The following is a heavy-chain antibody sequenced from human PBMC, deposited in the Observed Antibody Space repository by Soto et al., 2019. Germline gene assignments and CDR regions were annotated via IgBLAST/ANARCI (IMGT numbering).Heavy chain of an antibody. J-gene: IGHJ6*03. CDR1: GGSISSYY. D-gene: IGHD6-6*01. Sequence: SETLSLTCTVSGGSISSYYWSWIRQPPGKGLEWIGYIYYSGSTNYNPSLKSRVTISVDTSKNQFSLKLSSVTATDTAVYYCARERYSSSSVDYYYMDVWGKGTTVTVSS. CDR3: ARERYSSSSVDYYYMDV. V-gene: IGHV4-59*12. CDR2: IYYSGST.